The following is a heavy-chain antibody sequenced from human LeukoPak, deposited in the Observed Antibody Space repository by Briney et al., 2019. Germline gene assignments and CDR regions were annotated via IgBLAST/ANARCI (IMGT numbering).Heavy chain of an antibody. V-gene: IGHV4-59*08. CDR3: ARVVLVPDYYFDY. CDR2: IYYSGST. D-gene: IGHD1-14*01. Sequence: PSETLSLTCTVSGGSISSYYWSWIRQPPGKGLEWIGYIYYSGSTNYNPSLKSRVTISVDTSKNQFSMKLSSVTAADTAVYCCARVVLVPDYYFDYWGQGTLVTVSS. CDR1: GGSISSYY. J-gene: IGHJ4*02.